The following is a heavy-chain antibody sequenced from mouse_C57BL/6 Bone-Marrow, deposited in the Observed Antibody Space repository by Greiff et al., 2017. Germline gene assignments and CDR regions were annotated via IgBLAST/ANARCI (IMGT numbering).Heavy chain of an antibody. CDR2: IYPGSGST. V-gene: IGHV1-55*01. Sequence: QVQLQQSGAELVKPGASVKMSCKASGYTFTSYWITWVKQRPGQGLEWIGDIYPGSGSTNYNEKFKSKATLTVDTSSSTAYMQLSSLTSEDSAVYYCASSTTFTTTEYDFDYWGQGTTLTVSS. CDR3: ASSTTFTTTEYDFDY. D-gene: IGHD2-2*01. CDR1: GYTFTSYW. J-gene: IGHJ2*01.